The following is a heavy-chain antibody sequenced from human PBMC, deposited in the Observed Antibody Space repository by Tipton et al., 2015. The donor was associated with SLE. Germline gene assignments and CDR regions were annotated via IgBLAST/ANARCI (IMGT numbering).Heavy chain of an antibody. CDR1: GGSFSGYS. Sequence: GLVKPSETLSLTYTVYGGSFSGYSWSWIRQPPGKGLEWIGEIDHSGSTNNNPSLKSRVTISVDTSKNQFSLNLSSVTAADTAVYYCASGSRSPDAFEIWGQGTMVTVSS. CDR2: IDHSGST. V-gene: IGHV4-34*01. CDR3: ASGSRSPDAFEI. J-gene: IGHJ3*02.